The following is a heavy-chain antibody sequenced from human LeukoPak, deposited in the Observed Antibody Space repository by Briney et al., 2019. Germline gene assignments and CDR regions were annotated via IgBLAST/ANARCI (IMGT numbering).Heavy chain of an antibody. CDR3: ARRLDSSLGYYYYYGMDV. D-gene: IGHD6-13*01. CDR2: IYYSGST. Sequence: PSETLSLTCTVSSGSISNYYWSWIRQPPGKGLEWIGYIYYSGSTNYNPSLKSRVTISVDTSKNQFSLKLSSVTAADTAVYYCARRLDSSLGYYYYYGMDVWGQGTTVTVSS. J-gene: IGHJ6*02. V-gene: IGHV4-59*08. CDR1: SGSISNYY.